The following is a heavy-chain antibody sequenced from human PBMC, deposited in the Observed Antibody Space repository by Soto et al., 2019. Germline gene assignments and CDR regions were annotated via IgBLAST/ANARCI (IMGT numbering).Heavy chain of an antibody. Sequence: TLSLTCAVYGGSFSGYYWSWIRQPPGKGLEWIGEINHSGSTNYNPSLKSRVTISVDTSKNQFSLKLSSVTAADTAVYYCARVTIVVALLRYYYYGMDVWGQGTTVTVSS. J-gene: IGHJ6*02. CDR3: ARVTIVVALLRYYYYGMDV. CDR1: GGSFSGYY. D-gene: IGHD3-22*01. CDR2: INHSGST. V-gene: IGHV4-34*01.